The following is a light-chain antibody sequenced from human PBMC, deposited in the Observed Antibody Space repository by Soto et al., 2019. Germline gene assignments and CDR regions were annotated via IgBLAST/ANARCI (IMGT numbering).Light chain of an antibody. V-gene: IGLV2-8*01. J-gene: IGLJ1*01. CDR1: SNDVGHSSF. CDR3: NAQADNGKHV. CDR2: EVS. Sequence: QSVLTRHPSASGSPGQSVTISCTGNSNDVGHSSFISWYQQHPGKGPKLIIYEVSKRPSGVPDRFSGSKSGNTASLSVSGLQDEDEADYFCNAQADNGKHVFGTGTKLTVL.